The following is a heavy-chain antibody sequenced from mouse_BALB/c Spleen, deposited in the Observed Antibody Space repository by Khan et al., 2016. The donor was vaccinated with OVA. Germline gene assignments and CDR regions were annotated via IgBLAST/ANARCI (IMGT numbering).Heavy chain of an antibody. CDR1: GYSITSDYA. J-gene: IGHJ4*01. Sequence: EVKLEESGPGLVKPSQSLSLTCTVTGYSITSDYAWNWIRQFPGNKLEWMGYISYSGSTSYNPSLKSRISITRDTSKNQFFLKLNSVTTEDTATYYCARDGARYNYAMDYWGQGTAVTVSS. V-gene: IGHV3-2*02. D-gene: IGHD1-1*02. CDR3: ARDGARYNYAMDY. CDR2: ISYSGST.